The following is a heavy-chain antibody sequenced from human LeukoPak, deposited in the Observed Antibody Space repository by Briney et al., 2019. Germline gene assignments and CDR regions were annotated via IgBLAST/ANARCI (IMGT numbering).Heavy chain of an antibody. V-gene: IGHV1-18*01. D-gene: IGHD1-1*01. J-gene: IGHJ4*02. Sequence: ASVKVSCKASGYTFTNYAMNWVRQAPGQGLEWMGWISANDGKIHYSERHQGRITMTTDTVTSTAYMELRSLRSDDTAVYYCARELHVERDDYWGQGTLVTVSS. CDR2: ISANDGKI. CDR3: ARELHVERDDY. CDR1: GYTFTNYA.